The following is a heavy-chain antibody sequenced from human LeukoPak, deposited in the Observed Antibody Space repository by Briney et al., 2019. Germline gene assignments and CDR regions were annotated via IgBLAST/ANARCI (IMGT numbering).Heavy chain of an antibody. Sequence: SETLSLTCAVYGGSFSGYYWSWIRQPPGKGLEWIGEINHSGSTNYNPSLKSRVTISVDTSKNQFSLKLSSVTAADTAVYYCARVVGAIYYFDYWGQGTLVSVSS. J-gene: IGHJ4*02. D-gene: IGHD1-26*01. CDR1: GGSFSGYY. CDR2: INHSGST. V-gene: IGHV4-34*01. CDR3: ARVVGAIYYFDY.